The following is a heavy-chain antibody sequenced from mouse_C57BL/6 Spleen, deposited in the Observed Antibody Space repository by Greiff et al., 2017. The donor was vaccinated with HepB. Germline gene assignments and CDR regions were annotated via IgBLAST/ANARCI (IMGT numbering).Heavy chain of an antibody. J-gene: IGHJ3*01. V-gene: IGHV1-82*01. CDR1: GYAFSSSW. D-gene: IGHD2-4*01. CDR3: AREGDYDTGFAY. Sequence: VKLMESGPELVKPGASVKISCKASGYAFSSSWMNWVKQRPGKGLEWIGRIYPGDGDTNYNGKFKGKATLTADKSSSTAYMQLSSLTSEDSAVYFCAREGDYDTGFAYWGQGTLVTVSA. CDR2: IYPGDGDT.